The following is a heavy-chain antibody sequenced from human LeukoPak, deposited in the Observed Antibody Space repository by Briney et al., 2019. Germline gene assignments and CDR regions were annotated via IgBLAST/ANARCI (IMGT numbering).Heavy chain of an antibody. Sequence: TGGSMRLSCAASGFTFSSYGMSWVRQAPGKGLEWVSAISGSGGSTYYADSVKGRFTISRDNSKNTLYLQMNSLRAEDAAVYYCAKAPVTTCSGAYCYPFDYWGQGTLVTVSS. CDR2: ISGSGGST. V-gene: IGHV3-23*01. CDR1: GFTFSSYG. D-gene: IGHD2-15*01. CDR3: AKAPVTTCSGAYCYPFDY. J-gene: IGHJ4*02.